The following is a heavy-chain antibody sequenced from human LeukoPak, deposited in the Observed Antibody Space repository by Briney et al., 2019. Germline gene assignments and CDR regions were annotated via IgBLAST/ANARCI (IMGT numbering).Heavy chain of an antibody. D-gene: IGHD2-21*02. CDR1: GFTFSSYA. J-gene: IGHJ3*02. CDR2: ISSSSSYI. V-gene: IGHV3-21*01. CDR3: AREDPQDMYCGGDCYSSPDAFDI. Sequence: GGSLRLSCAASGFTFSSYAMSWVRQAPGKGLEWVSSISSSSSYIYYADSVKGRFTISRDNAKNSLYLQMNSLRAEDTAVYYCAREDPQDMYCGGDCYSSPDAFDIWGQGTMVTVSS.